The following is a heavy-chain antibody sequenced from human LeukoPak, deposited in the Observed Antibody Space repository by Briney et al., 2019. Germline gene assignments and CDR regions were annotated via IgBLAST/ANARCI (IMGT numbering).Heavy chain of an antibody. J-gene: IGHJ4*02. D-gene: IGHD2-21*02. CDR1: GFSVSSNY. Sequence: GGSLRLSCAASGFSVSSNYMNWVRQAPGKGLEWVSVIYSSGSTYYADSMKGRFTISRDNSKNTLYLQMDSLRAEDTAVYYCARAVVVTAISNWSQGTLVTVSS. CDR3: ARAVVVTAISN. CDR2: IYSSGST. V-gene: IGHV3-53*01.